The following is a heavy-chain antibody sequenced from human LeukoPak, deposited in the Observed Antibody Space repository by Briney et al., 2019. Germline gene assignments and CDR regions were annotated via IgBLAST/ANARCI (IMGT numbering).Heavy chain of an antibody. CDR3: AKIYSSAESNFDY. J-gene: IGHJ4*02. V-gene: IGHV3-33*06. CDR1: GFTFSTYA. D-gene: IGHD6-25*01. Sequence: GRSLRLSCAASGFTFSTYAMHWVRQAPGKGLEWVAFIWPDGSKKYYADSVKGRFAISRENSKNTVYLQMNDLRPEDTALYFCAKIYSSAESNFDYWGQGTLLTVSS. CDR2: IWPDGSKK.